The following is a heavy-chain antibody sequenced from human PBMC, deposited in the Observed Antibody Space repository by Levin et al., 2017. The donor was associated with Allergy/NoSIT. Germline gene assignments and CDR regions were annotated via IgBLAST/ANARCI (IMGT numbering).Heavy chain of an antibody. Sequence: SCAASGFTFSSYAMSWVRQAPGKGLEWVSAISGSGGSTYYADSVKGRFTISRDNSKNTLYLQMNSLRAEDTAVYYCAKHSYDLGDWYFDLWGRGTLVTVSS. CDR2: ISGSGGST. V-gene: IGHV3-23*01. CDR3: AKHSYDLGDWYFDL. CDR1: GFTFSSYA. J-gene: IGHJ2*01. D-gene: IGHD5-18*01.